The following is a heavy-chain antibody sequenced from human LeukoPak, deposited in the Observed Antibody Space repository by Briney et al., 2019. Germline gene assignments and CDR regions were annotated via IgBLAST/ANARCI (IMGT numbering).Heavy chain of an antibody. V-gene: IGHV3-9*01. D-gene: IGHD3-22*01. CDR3: AKALEISMIVSPDAFDI. Sequence: GGSLRLSCAASGFTFYDYAMHWVRQVPGKGLEWVSGISWSSGSTDYADSVKGRFTISRDNAKNSLYLQMISLRAEDTALYYCAKALEISMIVSPDAFDIWGQGTMVTVSS. CDR1: GFTFYDYA. J-gene: IGHJ3*02. CDR2: ISWSSGST.